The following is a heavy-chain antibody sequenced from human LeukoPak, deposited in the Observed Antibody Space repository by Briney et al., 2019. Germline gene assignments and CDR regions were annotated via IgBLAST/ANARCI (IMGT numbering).Heavy chain of an antibody. CDR1: GNYW. V-gene: IGHV3-74*01. CDR3: VSFYETY. J-gene: IGHJ4*02. D-gene: IGHD2/OR15-2a*01. Sequence: GGTLRLSCAASGNYWMHWVRQVPGKGLVWVSHINSDGSWTSYADSVKGRFTISKDNAKNTVYLQMNGLRAEDTAVYYCVSFYETYWGRGTLVTVSS. CDR2: INSDGSWT.